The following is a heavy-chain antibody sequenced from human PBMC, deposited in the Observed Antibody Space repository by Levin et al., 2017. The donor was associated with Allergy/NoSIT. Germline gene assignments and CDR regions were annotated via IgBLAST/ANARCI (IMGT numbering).Heavy chain of an antibody. J-gene: IGHJ4*02. CDR1: GGSFSGYY. CDR3: ARRTDSSGWYFDY. D-gene: IGHD6-19*01. Sequence: SQTLSLTCAVYGGSFSGYYWRWIRQPSGKGLEWIGEMNHSGSANYNPSLKRRVTISVDTSKNQFSLKVRSVTAADTAVYYCARRTDSSGWYFDYWGRGTLVSVSA. V-gene: IGHV4-34*01. CDR2: MNHSGSA.